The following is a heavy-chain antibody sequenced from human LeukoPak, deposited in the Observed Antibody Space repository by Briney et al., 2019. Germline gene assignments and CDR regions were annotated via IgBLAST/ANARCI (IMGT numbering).Heavy chain of an antibody. CDR1: GYTFTGYY. D-gene: IGHD3-10*02. CDR3: ARKSTVRRTSEFDN. CDR2: INPNSGDT. J-gene: IGHJ4*02. Sequence: WASVRVSCKASGYTFTGYYMNWVRQAPGQGLEWLGWINPNSGDTKYAQKFLGRVTMTSDTSINTGYMALSSLTSDDTAVYYCARKSTVRRTSEFDNWGQGSLVTVSS. V-gene: IGHV1-2*02.